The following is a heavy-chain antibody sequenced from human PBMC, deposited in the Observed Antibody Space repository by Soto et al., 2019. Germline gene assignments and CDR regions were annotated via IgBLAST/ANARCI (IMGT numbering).Heavy chain of an antibody. CDR1: GFTFSNDW. J-gene: IGHJ4*02. Sequence: GGSLRLSCAASGFTFSNDWMTWVRQAPGKGLEWIGRIKSKGDGGTIDDAAPVRGRFTISRDDSTNTLYLQMNNLKTEDTAIYYCTRGAPSGTFYDYWGQGTLVTVSS. CDR3: TRGAPSGTFYDY. CDR2: IKSKGDGGTI. D-gene: IGHD6-13*01. V-gene: IGHV3-15*01.